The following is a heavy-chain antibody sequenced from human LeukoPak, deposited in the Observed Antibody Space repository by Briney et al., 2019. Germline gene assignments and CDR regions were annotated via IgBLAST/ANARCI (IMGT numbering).Heavy chain of an antibody. D-gene: IGHD1-26*01. Sequence: SETLSLTCTVSGGSISSYYWSWIRQPPGKGLGWIGYIYYSGSTNYNPSLKSRVTISVDTSKNQFSLKLSSVTAADTAVYYCARQVGATYYFDYWGQGTLVTVSS. V-gene: IGHV4-59*08. J-gene: IGHJ4*02. CDR2: IYYSGST. CDR3: ARQVGATYYFDY. CDR1: GGSISSYY.